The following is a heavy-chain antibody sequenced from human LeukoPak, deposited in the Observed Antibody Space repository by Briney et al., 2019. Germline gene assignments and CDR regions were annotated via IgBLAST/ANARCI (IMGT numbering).Heavy chain of an antibody. Sequence: GESLKISCKASGYSFSTYMIGWLRQMPGKGLEWMGIIYPGGPETRYTPSFQGQVTMSADKSISTAYLQWNSLKASDTAMYYCARGGDNWFDPWGQGILVTVSS. J-gene: IGHJ5*02. CDR3: ARGGDNWFDP. V-gene: IGHV5-51*01. CDR2: IYPGGPET. CDR1: GYSFSTYM.